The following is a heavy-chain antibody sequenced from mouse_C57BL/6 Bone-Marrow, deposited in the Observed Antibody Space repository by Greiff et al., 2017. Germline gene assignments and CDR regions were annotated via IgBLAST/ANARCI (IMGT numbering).Heavy chain of an antibody. CDR2: IYPGSGNT. D-gene: IGHD2-3*01. Sequence: QVQLKESGAELVRPGASVKLSCKASGYTFTDYYINWVKQRPGQGLEWIARIYPGSGNTYYNEKFKGKATLTAEKSSSTAYMQLSSLTSADSAVYFCARESRWLLRLYYAMDYWGQGTSVTVSS. V-gene: IGHV1-76*01. CDR1: GYTFTDYY. CDR3: ARESRWLLRLYYAMDY. J-gene: IGHJ4*01.